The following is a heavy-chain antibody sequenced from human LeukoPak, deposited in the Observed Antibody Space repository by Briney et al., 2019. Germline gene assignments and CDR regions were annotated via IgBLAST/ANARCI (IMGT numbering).Heavy chain of an antibody. D-gene: IGHD6-6*01. V-gene: IGHV1-2*02. CDR1: GGTFSSYA. CDR3: ARNPEYSSSSGAFDI. J-gene: IGHJ3*02. CDR2: INPNSGGT. Sequence: GASVKVSCKASGGTFSSYAISWVRQAPGQGLEWMGWINPNSGGTNYAQKFQGRVTMTRDTSISTAYMELSRLRSDDTAVYYCARNPEYSSSSGAFDIWGQGTMVTVSS.